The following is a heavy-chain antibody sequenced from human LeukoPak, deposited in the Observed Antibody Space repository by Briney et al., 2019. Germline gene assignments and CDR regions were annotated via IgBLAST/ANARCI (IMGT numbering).Heavy chain of an antibody. CDR3: ARELLNYYDSSGYFENYFDY. CDR1: GVSISSYY. D-gene: IGHD3-22*01. Sequence: PSETLSLTCTVSGVSISSYYWSWIRQPAGKGLEWIGRIYTSGSTNYNPSLKSRVTMSVDTSKNQFSLKLSSVTAADTAVYYCARELLNYYDSSGYFENYFDYWGQGTLVTVSS. CDR2: IYTSGST. J-gene: IGHJ4*02. V-gene: IGHV4-4*07.